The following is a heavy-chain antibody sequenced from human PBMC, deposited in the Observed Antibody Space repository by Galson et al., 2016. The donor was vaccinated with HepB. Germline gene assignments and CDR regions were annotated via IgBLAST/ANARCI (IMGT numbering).Heavy chain of an antibody. CDR3: ARESISIFGEMIHNWFDP. Sequence: SLRLSCAGTGFTFSSYNMNWVRQAPGKGLDWISYISSSSSTIYYADSVKGRFTISRDNAKNSLYLQMNRLRDEDTAVYYCARESISIFGEMIHNWFDPWGQGTLVTVSS. CDR2: ISSSSSTI. V-gene: IGHV3-48*02. J-gene: IGHJ5*02. D-gene: IGHD3-3*01. CDR1: GFTFSSYN.